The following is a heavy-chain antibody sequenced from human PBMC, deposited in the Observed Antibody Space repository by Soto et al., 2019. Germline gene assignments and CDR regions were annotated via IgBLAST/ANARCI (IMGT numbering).Heavy chain of an antibody. D-gene: IGHD6-13*01. Sequence: PGGSLRLSCAASGFTFSSYGMHWVRQAPGKGLEWVAVISYDGSNKYYADSVKGRFTISRDNSKKTQYLQMNSLRAEDTDVYYCAKDRSSWYYYYGMDVWGQGTTVTVSS. CDR3: AKDRSSWYYYYGMDV. CDR1: GFTFSSYG. V-gene: IGHV3-30*18. J-gene: IGHJ6*02. CDR2: ISYDGSNK.